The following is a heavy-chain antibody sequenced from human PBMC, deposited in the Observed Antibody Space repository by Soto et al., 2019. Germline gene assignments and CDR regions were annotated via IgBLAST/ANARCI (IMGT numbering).Heavy chain of an antibody. D-gene: IGHD3-16*02. J-gene: IGHJ4*02. V-gene: IGHV4-59*01. CDR1: GASISSYY. CDR3: ARHDSFGGVIF. CDR2: IYYSGSS. Sequence: SETLSLTCTVSGASISSYYWSWIRQPPGKGLEWIGYIYYSGSSNYNPSLKSRVTISIDTSKNQFSLNLSSVAAADTALYYCARHDSFGGVIFWGQGTLVTVSS.